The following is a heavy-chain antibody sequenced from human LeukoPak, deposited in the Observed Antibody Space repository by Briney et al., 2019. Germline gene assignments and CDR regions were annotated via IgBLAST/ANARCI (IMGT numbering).Heavy chain of an antibody. CDR3: TRSRSINYGDYGWFFY. CDR1: GGSINSPY. D-gene: IGHD4-17*01. V-gene: IGHV4-59*08. J-gene: IGHJ4*02. CDR2: IYYSGST. Sequence: SETLSLTCTVSGGSINSPYWSWIRQPPGKGLEWIAFIYYSGSTIYNPSLKSRVTISVDTSKNQFSLNLTSVTAADTAVYFCTRSRSINYGDYGWFFYWGQGTLVTVS.